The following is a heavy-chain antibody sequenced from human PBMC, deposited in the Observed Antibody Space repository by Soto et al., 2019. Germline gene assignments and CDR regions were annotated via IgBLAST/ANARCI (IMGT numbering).Heavy chain of an antibody. CDR1: GYKFVDYY. D-gene: IGHD2-21*01. J-gene: IGHJ6*04. V-gene: IGHV1-46*01. Sequence: ASVKVSCKASGYKFVDYYIHWVRQAPRQGLEWMGIINPKGGDSRYAQKFQGRVTMTSNTFTSTVYMDLRRLTSDDTAVYYCARVYCGGDWRAGAWFYYNGMDVWGKGTTVTVSS. CDR3: ARVYCGGDWRAGAWFYYNGMDV. CDR2: INPKGGDS.